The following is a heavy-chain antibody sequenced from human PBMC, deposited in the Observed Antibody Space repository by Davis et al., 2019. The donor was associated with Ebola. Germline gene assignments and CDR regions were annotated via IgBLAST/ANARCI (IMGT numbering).Heavy chain of an antibody. CDR2: ISGSGGST. J-gene: IGHJ6*02. CDR3: ARGSRGNYYYYYGMDV. V-gene: IGHV3-21*01. CDR1: GFTFSSYS. Sequence: GESLKISCAASGFTFSSYSMNWVRQAPGKGLEWVSAISGSGGSTYYADSVKGRFTISRDNAKNSLYLQMNSLRAEDTAVYYCARGSRGNYYYYYGMDVWGQGTTVTVSS. D-gene: IGHD3-16*01.